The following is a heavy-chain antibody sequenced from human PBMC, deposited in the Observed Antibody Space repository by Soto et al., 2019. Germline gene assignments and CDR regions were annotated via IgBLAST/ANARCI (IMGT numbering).Heavy chain of an antibody. CDR2: INPSGGST. Sequence: GASVKVSCKASGYTFTSYYMHWVRQAPGQGLEWMGIINPSGGSTSYAQKFQGRVTMTRDTSTSTVYMELSSLRSEDTAVYYCARVKFREVGYCTNGVCYHTAEPGMDVWGQGTTVTVSS. CDR3: ARVKFREVGYCTNGVCYHTAEPGMDV. D-gene: IGHD2-8*01. J-gene: IGHJ6*02. CDR1: GYTFTSYY. V-gene: IGHV1-46*01.